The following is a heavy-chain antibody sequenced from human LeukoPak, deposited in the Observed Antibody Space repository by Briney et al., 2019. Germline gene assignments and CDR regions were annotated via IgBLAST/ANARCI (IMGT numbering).Heavy chain of an antibody. J-gene: IGHJ6*03. Sequence: KPSETLSLTCAVYGGSFSGYYWSRIRQPPGKGLEWIGEINHSGSTNYNPSLKSRVTISVDTSKNQFSLKLSSVTAADTAVYYCARGVKVYYDSSGYGYYSYMDVWGKGTTVTVSS. V-gene: IGHV4-34*01. CDR1: GGSFSGYY. CDR3: ARGVKVYYDSSGYGYYSYMDV. CDR2: INHSGST. D-gene: IGHD3-22*01.